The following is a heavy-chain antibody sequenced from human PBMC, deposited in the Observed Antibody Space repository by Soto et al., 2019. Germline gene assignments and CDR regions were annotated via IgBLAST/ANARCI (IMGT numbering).Heavy chain of an antibody. V-gene: IGHV3-74*01. CDR1: VFTFNIYC. J-gene: IGHJ4*02. CDR3: TRGPRDNSDGKGAN. Sequence: LLLSXTSSVFTFNIYCIHWFLQVAGKWLVWVSRINDDGTFTDYAYSVKGRFNISRDKARDTLYMKMNDLSEEDTGLYFCTRGPRDNSDGKGANWGQGTQVNV. CDR2: INDDGTFT. D-gene: IGHD6-13*01.